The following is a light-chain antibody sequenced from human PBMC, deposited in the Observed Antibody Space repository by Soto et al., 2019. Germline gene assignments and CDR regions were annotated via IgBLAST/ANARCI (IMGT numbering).Light chain of an antibody. J-gene: IGLJ3*02. CDR2: LEGSGSY. V-gene: IGLV4-60*02. CDR3: ETWDSNSWV. CDR1: SGHSSYI. Sequence: QPVLTQSSSASASLGSSVKLTCTLSSGHSSYIIAWHQQQPGKAPRYLMKLEGSGSYNKGSGVPDRFSGSSSGADRYLTISNLQLEDEADYYCETWDSNSWVFGGGTKLTAL.